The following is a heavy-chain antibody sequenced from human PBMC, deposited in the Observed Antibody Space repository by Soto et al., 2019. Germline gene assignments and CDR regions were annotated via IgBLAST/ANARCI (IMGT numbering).Heavy chain of an antibody. Sequence: GGSLRLSCAASGFTVSSNYMSWVRQAPGKGLEWVSVIYSGGSTYYADSVEGRFTISRDNSKNTLYLQMNSLRAEDTAVYYCARDLKAYYGMDVWGQGTTVTVSS. CDR1: GFTVSSNY. CDR2: IYSGGST. CDR3: ARDLKAYYGMDV. V-gene: IGHV3-53*01. J-gene: IGHJ6*02.